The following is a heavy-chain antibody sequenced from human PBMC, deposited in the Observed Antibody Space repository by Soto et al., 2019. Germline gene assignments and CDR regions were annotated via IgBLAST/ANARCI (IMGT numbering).Heavy chain of an antibody. CDR3: AKEAVSGWYYFDY. CDR2: ISGSGGST. Sequence: EVQLLESGGGLLQPGGSLRLSCAASGFTFSSYAMSWVRQAPGKGLEWVSTISGSGGSTYYADSLKGRFTIFRDNSKNTLFLQMSSQRAEDTAVYYCAKEAVSGWYYFDYWGPGTLVTVSS. J-gene: IGHJ4*02. D-gene: IGHD6-19*01. V-gene: IGHV3-23*01. CDR1: GFTFSSYA.